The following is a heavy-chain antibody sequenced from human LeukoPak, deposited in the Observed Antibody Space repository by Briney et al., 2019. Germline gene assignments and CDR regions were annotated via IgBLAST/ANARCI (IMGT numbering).Heavy chain of an antibody. CDR2: ISYDGSNK. J-gene: IGHJ4*02. Sequence: GGSLRLSCAASGFTVSSNYMSWVRQAPGKGLEWVAVISYDGSNKYYADSVKGRFTISRDNSKNTLYLQMNSLRAEDTAVYYCAKVSSWYLTYYFDYWGQGTLVTVSS. CDR3: AKVSSWYLTYYFDY. D-gene: IGHD6-13*01. V-gene: IGHV3-30-3*01. CDR1: GFTVSSNY.